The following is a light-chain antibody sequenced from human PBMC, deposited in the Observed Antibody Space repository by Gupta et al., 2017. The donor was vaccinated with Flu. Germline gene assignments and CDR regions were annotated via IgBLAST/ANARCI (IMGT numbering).Light chain of an antibody. J-gene: IGKJ1*01. Sequence: STLSASVADRVTITCRASQSSSSWLAWYQQKPGKAPKLLIYKASSLESGVPSRCSGSGSGTEFTLTIISLQPDDFATYYCQQYNRYPTWTFGQGTKVEIK. V-gene: IGKV1-5*03. CDR3: QQYNRYPTWT. CDR2: KAS. CDR1: QSSSSW.